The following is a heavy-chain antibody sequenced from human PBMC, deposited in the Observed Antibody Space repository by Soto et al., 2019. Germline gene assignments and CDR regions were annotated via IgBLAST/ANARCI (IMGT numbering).Heavy chain of an antibody. Sequence: GASVKVSCKASGYTFTSYYMQWVRQAPGQGLEWMGIVNPSGGSTSYAQKFQGRVTMTRDTSTSTVYMELSSLRSEDTAVYYCARDPAGGASSGLDDAFDIWGQGTMVTVSS. D-gene: IGHD6-19*01. CDR1: GYTFTSYY. CDR3: ARDPAGGASSGLDDAFDI. V-gene: IGHV1-46*01. CDR2: VNPSGGST. J-gene: IGHJ3*02.